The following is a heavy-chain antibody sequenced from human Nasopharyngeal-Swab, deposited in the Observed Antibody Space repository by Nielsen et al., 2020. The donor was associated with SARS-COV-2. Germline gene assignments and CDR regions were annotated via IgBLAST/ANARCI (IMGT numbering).Heavy chain of an antibody. D-gene: IGHD2-15*01. Sequence: ASVKVSCKSSGHTFTDYYIHWVRQAPGQGFEWMGRISLASGGTNYAQTFQGRVTVTRDTSTSTAYMELTSLRSDDTATYYCARSCGTVGCPFDPWGQGTLVTVSS. CDR1: GHTFTDYY. J-gene: IGHJ5*02. CDR2: ISLASGGT. CDR3: ARSCGTVGCPFDP. V-gene: IGHV1-2*06.